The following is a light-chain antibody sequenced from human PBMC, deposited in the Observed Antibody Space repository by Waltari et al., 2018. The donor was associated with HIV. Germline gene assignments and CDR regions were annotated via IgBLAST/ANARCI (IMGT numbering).Light chain of an antibody. CDR3: QQLKTYPVT. V-gene: IGKV1-9*01. CDR2: AVS. CDR1: QGVGSY. Sequence: IQLTQSPSFLSASVGDRVRNTCRATQGVGSYLAWYQKKPGKAPKLLIYAVSVLQSGVPSRFSGSGSGTEFTLTISGLQPEDLATYFCQQLKTYPVTFGGGTKV. J-gene: IGKJ4*01.